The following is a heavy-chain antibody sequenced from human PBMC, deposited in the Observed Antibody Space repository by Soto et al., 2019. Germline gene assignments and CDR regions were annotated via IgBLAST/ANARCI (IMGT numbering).Heavy chain of an antibody. D-gene: IGHD4-17*01. CDR3: AKAHFHDYGDYDNYYYGMDV. Sequence: GGSLRLSCAASGFTFSSYGMHWVRQAPGKGLEWVAVIWYDGSNKYYADSVKGRFTISRDNSKNTLYLQMNSLRAEDTAVYYCAKAHFHDYGDYDNYYYGMDVWGQGTTLTVSS. J-gene: IGHJ6*02. V-gene: IGHV3-33*06. CDR2: IWYDGSNK. CDR1: GFTFSSYG.